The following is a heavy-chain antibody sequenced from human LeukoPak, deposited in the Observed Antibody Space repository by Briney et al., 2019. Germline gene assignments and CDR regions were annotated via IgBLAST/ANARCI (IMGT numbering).Heavy chain of an antibody. Sequence: GGSLRLSCAASGFTFDDYTMHWVRQAPGKGLEWVSLISWDGGSTYYADSVKGRFTISRDNSKNSLYLQMNSLRTEDTALYYCAKGAYQLLFYYYYDMDVWGKGTTVTVSS. CDR1: GFTFDDYT. CDR2: ISWDGGST. CDR3: AKGAYQLLFYYYYDMDV. D-gene: IGHD2-2*01. V-gene: IGHV3-43*01. J-gene: IGHJ6*03.